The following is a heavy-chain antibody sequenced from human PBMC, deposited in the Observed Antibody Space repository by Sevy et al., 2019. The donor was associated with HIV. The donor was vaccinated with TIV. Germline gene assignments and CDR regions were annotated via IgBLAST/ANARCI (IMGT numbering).Heavy chain of an antibody. J-gene: IGHJ4*02. Sequence: GGSLRLSCAASGFTFSSYSMNWVRQAPGMGLEWVSSISISSNHIYYAESMKGRFTVSRDNAKNSLYLQMNSLRAEDTAVYYCVAGAGYLFDYWGQGTLVTVSS. CDR3: VAGAGYLFDY. CDR1: GFTFSSYS. CDR2: ISISSNHI. V-gene: IGHV3-21*01. D-gene: IGHD2-21*01.